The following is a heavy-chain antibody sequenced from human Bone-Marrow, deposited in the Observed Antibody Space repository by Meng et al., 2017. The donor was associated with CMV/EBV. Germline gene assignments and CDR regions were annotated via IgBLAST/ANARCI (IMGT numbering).Heavy chain of an antibody. CDR1: GFTFSSYG. J-gene: IGHJ4*03. CDR2: IWYDGSNK. Sequence: GGSLRLSCAASGFTFSSYGMHWVRQAPGKGLEWVAVIWYDGSNKYYADSVKGRFTISRDNSKNTLYLQMNSLRAEDSAVYYCARDFRGTAATGTYFDYWGQGTLVTVSS. CDR3: ARDFRGTAATGTYFDY. D-gene: IGHD1-1*01. V-gene: IGHV3-33*01.